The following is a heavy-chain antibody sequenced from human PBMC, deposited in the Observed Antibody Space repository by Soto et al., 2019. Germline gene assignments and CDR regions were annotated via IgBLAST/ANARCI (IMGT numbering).Heavy chain of an antibody. V-gene: IGHV4-34*01. CDR3: ARLASGWQYYYFDF. D-gene: IGHD6-19*01. CDR1: GGSFSPHF. J-gene: IGHJ2*01. Sequence: QVQLQQWGAGLLKPSETLSLTCAVYGGSFSPHFWSWIRQPPGKGLEWIGEINHSGSTNYNPSLTRRATLSVDTSKNQVSLKLTSVTAADTAVYYCARLASGWQYYYFDFWGRGTPVTVSS. CDR2: INHSGST.